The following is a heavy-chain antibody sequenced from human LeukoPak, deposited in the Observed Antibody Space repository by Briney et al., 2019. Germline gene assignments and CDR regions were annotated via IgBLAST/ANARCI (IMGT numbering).Heavy chain of an antibody. D-gene: IGHD5-18*01. J-gene: IGHJ6*02. CDR1: EFTFSTFW. V-gene: IGHV3-7*01. CDR3: ARDSQRDAGTAMVSNYYYYGMDV. CDR2: IKQDGNEK. Sequence: GGSLRISCAASEFTFSTFWMSWVRQAPGKGLEWVANIKQDGNEKHYVDSVKGRFTISRDNAKNSLYLQMNSLRAEDTAVYYCARDSQRDAGTAMVSNYYYYGMDVWGQGTTVTVSS.